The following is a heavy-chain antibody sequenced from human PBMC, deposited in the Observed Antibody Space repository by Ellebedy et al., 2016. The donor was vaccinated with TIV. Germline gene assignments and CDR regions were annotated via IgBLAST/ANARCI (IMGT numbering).Heavy chain of an antibody. Sequence: GSLRLSCTVSGASITSGDYRWGWIRQPPGKGLEWIGTIYYSGTTQYNPSLRSRLTISRDTSGNQFSLSLRSVTASDTALYYCARRNGYGYTFDHWGQGTLVTVSS. D-gene: IGHD5-18*01. J-gene: IGHJ4*02. CDR3: ARRNGYGYTFDH. V-gene: IGHV4-39*07. CDR1: GASITSGDYR. CDR2: IYYSGTT.